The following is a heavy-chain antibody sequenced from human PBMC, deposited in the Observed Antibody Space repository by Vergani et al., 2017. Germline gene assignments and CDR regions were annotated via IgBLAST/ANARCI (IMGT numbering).Heavy chain of an antibody. Sequence: QVQLQESGPGLVKPSETLSLTCTVSGGSISSHYWSWIRQPPGKGLEWIGYIYYSGSTNYNPSLKSRVTRSVDTSKNQFSLKLSSVTAADTAVYYCARGDTDFDYWGQGTLVTVSS. CDR2: IYYSGST. D-gene: IGHD4-17*01. CDR3: ARGDTDFDY. CDR1: GGSISSHY. J-gene: IGHJ4*02. V-gene: IGHV4-59*11.